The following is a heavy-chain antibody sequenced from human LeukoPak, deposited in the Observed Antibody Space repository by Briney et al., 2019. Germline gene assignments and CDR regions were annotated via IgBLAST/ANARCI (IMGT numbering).Heavy chain of an antibody. D-gene: IGHD3-22*01. V-gene: IGHV3-43*02. J-gene: IGHJ6*03. Sequence: GGSLRLSCAASGFTFDDYAMHWVRQAPGKGLEWVSLISGDGGSTYYADSVKGRFTISRDNSKNSLYLQMNSLRTEDTALYYCAKDSALYDSSGPVYYYYYMDVWGKGTTATVSS. CDR2: ISGDGGST. CDR1: GFTFDDYA. CDR3: AKDSALYDSSGPVYYYYYMDV.